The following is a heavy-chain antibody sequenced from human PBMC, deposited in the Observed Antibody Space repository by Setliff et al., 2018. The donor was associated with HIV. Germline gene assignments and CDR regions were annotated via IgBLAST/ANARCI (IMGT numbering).Heavy chain of an antibody. CDR1: GGSISTYY. CDR2: VSTSGST. J-gene: IGHJ5*02. D-gene: IGHD2-15*01. V-gene: IGHV4-4*07. CDR3: ARGQYCGGGSCYSPSYNWFDP. Sequence: PSETLSLTCTVSGGSISTYYWSWIRQPAGKGLEWIGRVSTSGSTKYNPSLKSRVTMSLDTSKTEFSLTLSSVTAADTAVYYLARGQYCGGGSCYSPSYNWFDPWGQGTLVTVSS.